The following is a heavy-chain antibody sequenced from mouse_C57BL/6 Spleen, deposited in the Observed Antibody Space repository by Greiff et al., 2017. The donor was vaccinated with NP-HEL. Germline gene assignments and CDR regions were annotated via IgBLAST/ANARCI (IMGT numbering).Heavy chain of an antibody. J-gene: IGHJ2*01. Sequence: VNLVESGAELVKPGASVKISCKASGYAFSSYWMNWVKQRPGKGLEWIGQIYPGDGDTNYNGKFKGKATLTADKSSSTAYMQLSSLTSEDSAVYFCARSYDGYYVGYFDYWGQGTTLTVSS. CDR1: GYAFSSYW. CDR3: ARSYDGYYVGYFDY. V-gene: IGHV1-80*01. CDR2: IYPGDGDT. D-gene: IGHD2-3*01.